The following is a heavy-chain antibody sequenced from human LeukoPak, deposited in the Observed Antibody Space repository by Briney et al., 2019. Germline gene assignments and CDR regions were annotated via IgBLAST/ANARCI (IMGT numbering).Heavy chain of an antibody. Sequence: SETLSLTCTVSGGSISSNYWTWIRQPPGKGLEWIGYIYYRGGTNYNPSLQSRVTISVDTSKNQFSLKLTSVTAADTAVYYCARLDYGDYASNWFDPWGQGTLVTVSS. CDR3: ARLDYGDYASNWFDP. V-gene: IGHV4-59*12. CDR2: IYYRGGT. J-gene: IGHJ5*02. CDR1: GGSISSNY. D-gene: IGHD4-17*01.